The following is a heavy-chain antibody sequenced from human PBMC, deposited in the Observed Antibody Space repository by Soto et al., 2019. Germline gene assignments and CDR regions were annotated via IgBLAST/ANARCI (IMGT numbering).Heavy chain of an antibody. CDR3: ARQYYYDSSGYYERSYYYYGMDV. V-gene: IGHV1-46*01. D-gene: IGHD3-22*01. J-gene: IGHJ6*02. Sequence: ASVKVSCKASGYTFTSYYMHWVRQAPGQGLEWMGIINPSGGSTGYAQKFQGRVTMTRDTSTSTVYMELSSLRSEGTAVYYCARQYYYDSSGYYERSYYYYGMDVWGQGTTVTVSS. CDR1: GYTFTSYY. CDR2: INPSGGST.